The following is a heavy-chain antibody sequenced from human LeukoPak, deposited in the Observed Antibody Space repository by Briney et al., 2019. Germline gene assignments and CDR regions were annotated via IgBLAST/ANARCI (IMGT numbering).Heavy chain of an antibody. CDR2: IGSSGSTI. J-gene: IGHJ3*02. D-gene: IGHD1-26*01. CDR1: GFTFSSYE. V-gene: IGHV3-48*03. CDR3: ARATRGADAFDI. Sequence: PGGSLRLSCAASGFTFSSYEMNWVRQAPGKGLEWVSYIGSSGSTIYYADSVKGRFTISRDNAKNSLYLQMNSLRAEDTAVYYCARATRGADAFDIWGQGTMVTVSS.